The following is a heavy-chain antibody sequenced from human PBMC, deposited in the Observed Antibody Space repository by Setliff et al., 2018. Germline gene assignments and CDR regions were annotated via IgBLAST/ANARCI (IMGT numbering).Heavy chain of an antibody. CDR1: GYSFTSYW. Sequence: PGESLKISCKGSGYSFTSYWIGWVRQMPGKGLEWMGIIYPGDSDTRYSPSFQGQVTISADKSISTAYLQWSSLKASDTAMYYCARLATDYGDSTLEGRVVVGASTMIDFPNPLQPLPWG. V-gene: IGHV5-51*01. D-gene: IGHD4-17*01. CDR2: IYPGDSDT. CDR3: ARLATDYGDSTLEGRVVVGASTMIDFPNPLQPLP. J-gene: IGHJ5*02.